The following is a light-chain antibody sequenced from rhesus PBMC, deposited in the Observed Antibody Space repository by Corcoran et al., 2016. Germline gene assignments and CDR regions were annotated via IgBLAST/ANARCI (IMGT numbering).Light chain of an antibody. CDR2: KAS. CDR3: QHGYGTPYS. V-gene: IGKV1-74*01. J-gene: IGKJ2*01. CDR1: ENVNNY. Sequence: DIQMTQSPSSLSASVGDRVTITCRASENVNNYLNWYQQKPGKAPKLLIYKASTLQSGVPSRFSGSGSGTDYTFTISSLQPEDVATYYCQHGYGTPYSFGQGTKLDIK.